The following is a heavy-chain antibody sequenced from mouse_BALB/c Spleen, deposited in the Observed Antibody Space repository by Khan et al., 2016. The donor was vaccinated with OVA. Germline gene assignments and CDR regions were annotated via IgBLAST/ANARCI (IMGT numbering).Heavy chain of an antibody. Sequence: EVQLQESGPGLVKPSQSLSLTCTVTGYSITTDYAWNWIRQFPGKKLEWMGFISYSGNTTYNPSLKSRISITRDTSKNQFFLQLKSVTTEDTARXYCARVYGGDFDYWGQGTTLTVSS. J-gene: IGHJ2*01. CDR2: ISYSGNT. D-gene: IGHD1-1*01. CDR3: ARVYGGDFDY. V-gene: IGHV3-2*02. CDR1: GYSITTDYA.